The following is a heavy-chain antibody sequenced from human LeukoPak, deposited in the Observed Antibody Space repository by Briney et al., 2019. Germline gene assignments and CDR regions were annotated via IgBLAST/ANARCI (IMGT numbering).Heavy chain of an antibody. Sequence: SETLSLTCAVYGGSFSGYYWSWIRQPPGKGLEWIGEINRSGSTNYNPSLKSRVTISVDTSKNQFSLKLSSVTAADTAVYYCARTGIPGVFDYWGQGTLVTVSS. V-gene: IGHV4-34*01. CDR2: INRSGST. CDR3: ARTGIPGVFDY. D-gene: IGHD6-13*01. CDR1: GGSFSGYY. J-gene: IGHJ4*02.